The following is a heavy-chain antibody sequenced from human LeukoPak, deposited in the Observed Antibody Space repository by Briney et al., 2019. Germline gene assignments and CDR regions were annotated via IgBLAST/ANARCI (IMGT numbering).Heavy chain of an antibody. V-gene: IGHV3-9*03. CDR2: ISWNSGSI. CDR1: GFTFDDYA. Sequence: PGGSLRLSCVASGFTFDDYAMHWVRQAPGKGLEWVSGISWNSGSIGYADSVKGRFTISRDNAKNSLYLQMNSLRVEDLALYYCAKDLYSSGFPPAFDIWGQGTMVTVSS. J-gene: IGHJ3*02. D-gene: IGHD6-19*01. CDR3: AKDLYSSGFPPAFDI.